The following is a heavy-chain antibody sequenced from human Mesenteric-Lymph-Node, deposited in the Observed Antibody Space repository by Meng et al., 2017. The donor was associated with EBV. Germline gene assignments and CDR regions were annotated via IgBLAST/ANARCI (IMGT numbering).Heavy chain of an antibody. D-gene: IGHD3-16*02. CDR2: STHNGIV. CDR3: ARIESIWGTYRKYYFDY. CDR1: GGSFSGFY. Sequence: QIRQWGEGQLPLSATRSLTCAFYGGSFSGFYWVWIRQAPGQGLEWIGESTHNGIVNYNPSLKSRVAISVDTFKNQFSLRLTSVTAADTAIYYCARIESIWGTYRKYYFDYWGQGTLVTVSS. V-gene: IGHV4-34*01. J-gene: IGHJ4*02.